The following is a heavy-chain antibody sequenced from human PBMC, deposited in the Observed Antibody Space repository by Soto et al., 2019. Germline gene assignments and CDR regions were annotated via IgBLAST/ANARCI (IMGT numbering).Heavy chain of an antibody. CDR1: GFTFDDYA. Sequence: EVQLVESGGGLVQPGRSLRLSCAASGFTFDDYAMHWVRQAPGKGLEWVSGISWDSGTIVYVDSVKGRFTISRDNAKNSLYMQINSLRAEDTALYYCAKEMRGESSSSRCYYGVDVWGQGTTVTVSS. V-gene: IGHV3-9*01. CDR3: AKEMRGESSSSRCYYGVDV. J-gene: IGHJ6*02. CDR2: ISWDSGTI. D-gene: IGHD6-13*01.